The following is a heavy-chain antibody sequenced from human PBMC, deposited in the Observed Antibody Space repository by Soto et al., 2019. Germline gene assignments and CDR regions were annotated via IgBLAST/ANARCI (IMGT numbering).Heavy chain of an antibody. J-gene: IGHJ3*02. CDR1: GGSISSGGYS. V-gene: IGHV4-30-2*01. CDR2: IYHSGST. D-gene: IGHD3-3*01. Sequence: QLQLQESGSGLVKPSQTLSLTCAVSGGSISSGGYSWSWIRQPPGKGLEWIGYIYHSGSTYYNPSLKNRVTISVDRSKNQFSLKLSSVTAVDTAVYYSAICNYDFPSGSERKAFDIWGQGTMVTVSS. CDR3: AICNYDFPSGSERKAFDI.